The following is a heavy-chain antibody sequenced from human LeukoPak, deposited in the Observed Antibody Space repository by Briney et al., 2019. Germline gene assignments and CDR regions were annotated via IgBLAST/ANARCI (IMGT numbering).Heavy chain of an antibody. D-gene: IGHD6-19*01. J-gene: IGHJ4*02. V-gene: IGHV3-11*01. CDR2: ISSSGSTI. CDR1: GFTFSDYY. Sequence: GGSLRLSCAASGFTFSDYYMSWIRQAPGKGLEWVSYISSSGSTIYYADSVKGRFTISRDNAKNSLYLQMNSLRAEDTAVYYCATLAVADLFDYWGQGTLVTVSS. CDR3: ATLAVADLFDY.